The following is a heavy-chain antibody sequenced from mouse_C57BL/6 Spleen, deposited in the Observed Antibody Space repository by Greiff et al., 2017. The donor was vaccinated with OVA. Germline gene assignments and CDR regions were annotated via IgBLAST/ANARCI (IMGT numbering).Heavy chain of an antibody. J-gene: IGHJ4*01. CDR1: GFTFTDYY. CDR2: IRNKANGYTT. CDR3: ARSPYYDGSSDAPYYYAMDY. D-gene: IGHD1-1*01. V-gene: IGHV7-3*01. Sequence: EVKLVESGGGLVQPGGSLSLSCAASGFTFTDYYMSWVRQPPGKALEWLGFIRNKANGYTTEYSASVKGRFTISRDNSQSILYLQMNALRAEDSATYYCARSPYYDGSSDAPYYYAMDYWGQGTSVTVSS.